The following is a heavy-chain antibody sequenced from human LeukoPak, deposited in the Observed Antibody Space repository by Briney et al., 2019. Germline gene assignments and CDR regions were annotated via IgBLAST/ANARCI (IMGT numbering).Heavy chain of an antibody. CDR2: IYYNGGT. J-gene: IGHJ5*02. D-gene: IGHD6-13*01. CDR3: AREYRYSSTWSNWFDP. V-gene: IGHV4-31*03. CDR1: GGSISSGGYC. Sequence: SETLSLTCTVSGGSISSGGYCWSWIRQHPGKGLEWIGCIYYNGGTYYNPSLKSRVTISVDTSKNEFSLKLRSVTAADTAVYYCAREYRYSSTWSNWFDPWGQGTLVTVSS.